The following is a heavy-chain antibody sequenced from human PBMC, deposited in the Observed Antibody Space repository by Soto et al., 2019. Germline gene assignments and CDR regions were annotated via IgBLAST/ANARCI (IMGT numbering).Heavy chain of an antibody. CDR1: ADPPSPRGFL. J-gene: IGHJ6*02. CDR2: IYHTGNA. D-gene: IGHD3-16*01. CDR3: ARHNGPLYVGYYYDMDV. Sequence: PSETLSPPSRVSADPPSPRGFLLSRLLLPKGEGLEWIGSIYHTGNAYYNPSLKSRVTISVDTSKNQFSLKLSSVTAADTAVYYCARHNGPLYVGYYYDMDVLGQGTTVT. V-gene: IGHV4-39*01.